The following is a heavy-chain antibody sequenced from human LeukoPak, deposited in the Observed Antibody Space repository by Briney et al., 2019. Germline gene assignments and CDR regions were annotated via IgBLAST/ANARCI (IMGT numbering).Heavy chain of an antibody. CDR3: ARGDISTGYSY. D-gene: IGHD3-9*01. V-gene: IGHV4-39*01. Sequence: SETLSLTCTVSGGSISSSSYYWGWIRQPPGKGLEWIGSISYSGSTYYNPSLKSRVTISVDTSKNQFSLNLRSATAADTAVYYCARGDISTGYSYWGQGTLVTVSS. CDR2: ISYSGST. CDR1: GGSISSSSYY. J-gene: IGHJ4*02.